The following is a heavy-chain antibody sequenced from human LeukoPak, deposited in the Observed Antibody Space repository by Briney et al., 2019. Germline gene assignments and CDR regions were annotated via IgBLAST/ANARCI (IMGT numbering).Heavy chain of an antibody. J-gene: IGHJ1*01. CDR3: ARAPSEVGGYYPEYFRH. CDR1: GFTFSRYW. Sequence: GGSLRLSCEASGFTFSRYWMHWVRQAPGKGLVWVSRIKSDGKTNYADSVKGRFTISRDNAKNTVSLQTDSLRAEDTGVYYCARAPSEVGGYYPEYFRHWGQGTLVTVSS. D-gene: IGHD3-22*01. CDR2: IKSDGKT. V-gene: IGHV3-74*01.